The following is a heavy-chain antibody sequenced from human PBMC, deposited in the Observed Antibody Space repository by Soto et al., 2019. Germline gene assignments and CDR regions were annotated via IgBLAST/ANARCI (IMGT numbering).Heavy chain of an antibody. CDR3: ARLPNSGPKPPFDY. CDR1: GDSIGSHY. D-gene: IGHD6-13*01. V-gene: IGHV4-59*08. Sequence: QVQLQESGPRLVKPSETLSLTCTVSGDSIGSHYLSWVRQSPGKGLECIGWIHYSGNYIYNPSLRGRVSMSLDTSRNQFSLRLTSVTAADTAVYYCARLPNSGPKPPFDYWGQGTLVTVSS. J-gene: IGHJ4*02. CDR2: IHYSGNY.